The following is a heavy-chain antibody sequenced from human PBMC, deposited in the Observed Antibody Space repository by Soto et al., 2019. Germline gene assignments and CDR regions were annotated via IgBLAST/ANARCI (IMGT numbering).Heavy chain of an antibody. Sequence: QVQLQESGPGLVKPSDTLSLTCAVSGYSISSSNWRGWIRQPPGKGLEWIGYIYYSGTTSYNPSLKSRVTMSVDTSTNQFSLKLTSVTAVDTAVYYCARREIQGPIDYWGQGTLVTVSS. J-gene: IGHJ4*02. CDR2: IYYSGTT. CDR1: GYSISSSNW. CDR3: ARREIQGPIDY. D-gene: IGHD1-26*01. V-gene: IGHV4-28*01.